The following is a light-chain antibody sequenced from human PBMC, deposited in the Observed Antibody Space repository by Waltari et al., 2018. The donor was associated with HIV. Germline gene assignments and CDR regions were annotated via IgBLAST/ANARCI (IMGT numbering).Light chain of an antibody. CDR2: GAS. Sequence: EIVMTQSPATLSVSPGERATLSCRASQSISNNLAWYQQNPGQAPRLLIYGASTKDTALPARFSGSGSGTEFTLTISSLQSEDFAVYYCQQYNDFPLTFGGGTKVEIK. J-gene: IGKJ4*01. CDR1: QSISNN. V-gene: IGKV3-15*01. CDR3: QQYNDFPLT.